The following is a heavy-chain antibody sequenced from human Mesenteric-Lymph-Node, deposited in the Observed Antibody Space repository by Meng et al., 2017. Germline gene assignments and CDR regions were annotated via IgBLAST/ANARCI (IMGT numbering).Heavy chain of an antibody. CDR3: ASEPIHRSWLDT. V-gene: IGHV3-30*04. Sequence: VQLVVCGGDVVRAVGPLGLSCGPSGFTFGFYSVHWVRQDPGKGLDWVGVTSYDEGTKYYADSVRGRFTITRDNSKYTLYLQMNSLSAEDTAVYYCASEPIHRSWLDTWGQGTLVTVSS. J-gene: IGHJ5*02. CDR1: GFTFGFYS. CDR2: TSYDEGTK.